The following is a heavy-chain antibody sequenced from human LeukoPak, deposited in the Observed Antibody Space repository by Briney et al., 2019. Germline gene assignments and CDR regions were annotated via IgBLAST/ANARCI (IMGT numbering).Heavy chain of an antibody. V-gene: IGHV3-48*01. Sequence: GGSLRLSCAASGFTFSDYSMNWVRQAPGKGREGVSYISSSSSTIFYAASEKGGFTISRDNAKNSLYLQMDSLGAEDTAVYYCASRVGALEYWGQGTLVTVPS. D-gene: IGHD1-26*01. J-gene: IGHJ4*02. CDR3: ASRVGALEY. CDR2: ISSSSSTI. CDR1: GFTFSDYS.